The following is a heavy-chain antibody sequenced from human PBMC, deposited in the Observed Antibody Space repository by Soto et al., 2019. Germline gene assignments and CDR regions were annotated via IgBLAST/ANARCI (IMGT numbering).Heavy chain of an antibody. Sequence: GSLRLSCVGSAFTFSNYEMNWVRQAPGKGLEWVSYISYTGSTIYYADSVRGRFTISRDNSKNSLYLQMNSLRAEDTAVYYCARGLRNYYDRSGLHYWGQGTLVTVS. CDR1: AFTFSNYE. V-gene: IGHV3-48*03. CDR2: ISYTGSTI. J-gene: IGHJ4*02. D-gene: IGHD3-22*01. CDR3: ARGLRNYYDRSGLHY.